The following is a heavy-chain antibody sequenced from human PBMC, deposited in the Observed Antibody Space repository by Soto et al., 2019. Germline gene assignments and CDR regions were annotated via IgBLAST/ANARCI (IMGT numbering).Heavy chain of an antibody. V-gene: IGHV3-33*01. CDR3: ARDGTNAYSGPDYLPWYYAMDV. CDR2: IWSDGTTQ. Sequence: GGSLRLSCAASGFTFSSHGMHWVRQSPGKGLEWVALIWSDGTTQYSADSVKGRLTISRDNSKNTLYLQIHSLRVEDTAVYYWARDGTNAYSGPDYLPWYYAMDVWGQGTTVTVS. CDR1: GFTFSSHG. J-gene: IGHJ6*02. D-gene: IGHD5-12*01.